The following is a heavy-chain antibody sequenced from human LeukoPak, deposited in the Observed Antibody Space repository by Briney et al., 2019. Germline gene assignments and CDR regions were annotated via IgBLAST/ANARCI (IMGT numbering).Heavy chain of an antibody. CDR3: ARELRAARGFGP. CDR2: INPNSGGT. V-gene: IGHV1-2*02. CDR1: GYTFIDYY. Sequence: ASVKVSCKASGYTFIDYYMHWVRQAPGQGLEWMGWINPNSGGTNYAQKFQGRVTMTRDTSISTAYMELSRLRSDDTAVYYCARELRAARGFGPWGQGTLVTVSS. J-gene: IGHJ5*02. D-gene: IGHD6-6*01.